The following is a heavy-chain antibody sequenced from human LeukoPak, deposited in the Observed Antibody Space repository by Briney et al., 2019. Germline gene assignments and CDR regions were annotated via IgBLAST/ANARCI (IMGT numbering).Heavy chain of an antibody. Sequence: GGSLRLSCAASGFTFSSYGMHWVRQAPGKGLEWVAVISYDGSNKYYADSVKGRFTISRDNSKNTLYLQMNSLRAEDTAVYYCAKVLSKGGGYYLTDFWGQGTLVTVSS. V-gene: IGHV3-30*18. CDR3: AKVLSKGGGYYLTDF. CDR2: ISYDGSNK. J-gene: IGHJ4*02. CDR1: GFTFSSYG. D-gene: IGHD3-22*01.